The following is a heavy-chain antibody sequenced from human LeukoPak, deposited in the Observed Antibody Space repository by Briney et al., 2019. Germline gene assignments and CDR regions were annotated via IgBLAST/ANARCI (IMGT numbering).Heavy chain of an antibody. CDR1: GYTFTSYD. J-gene: IGHJ6*02. Sequence: ASVKVSCKASGYTFTSYDINWVRQATGQGLEWMGWMNPNSGNTGYAQRFRGRVTMTRNTSISTAYMELSSLRSEDTAVYYCARGINYDFWSGYLYYYYYYGMDVWGQGTTVTVSS. CDR2: MNPNSGNT. V-gene: IGHV1-8*01. CDR3: ARGINYDFWSGYLYYYYYYGMDV. D-gene: IGHD3-3*01.